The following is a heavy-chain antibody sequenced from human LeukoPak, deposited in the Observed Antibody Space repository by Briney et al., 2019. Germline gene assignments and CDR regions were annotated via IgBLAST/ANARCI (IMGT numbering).Heavy chain of an antibody. J-gene: IGHJ4*02. CDR3: ARAIFSRGWYLVDY. CDR1: GFTFSSYS. V-gene: IGHV3-21*01. CDR2: INSGSSYI. Sequence: GESLKISCAASGFTFSSYSMDWVRQAPGKGLEWVSSINSGSSYIYYADSVKGRFTISRDNAKNSLFLQMNTLRAEDTAVYYCARAIFSRGWYLVDYWGQGTLVTVSS. D-gene: IGHD6-19*01.